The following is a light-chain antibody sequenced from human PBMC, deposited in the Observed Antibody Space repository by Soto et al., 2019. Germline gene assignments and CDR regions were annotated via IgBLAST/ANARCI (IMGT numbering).Light chain of an antibody. J-gene: IGLJ1*01. CDR3: QSYDSSLSGYV. Sequence: QPVRTEPGSVFGARGQRVTISCTGSSANIGAAYNVDWYQQLPGTAPKLLIYGNNNRPSGVPARFSGSKSGTSASLAIAGLQAEDEGDYYCQSYDSSLSGYVFGTGTKVTVL. CDR1: SANIGAAYN. V-gene: IGLV1-40*01. CDR2: GNN.